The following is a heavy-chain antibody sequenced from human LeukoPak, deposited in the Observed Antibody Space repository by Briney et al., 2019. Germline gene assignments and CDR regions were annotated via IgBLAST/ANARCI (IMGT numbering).Heavy chain of an antibody. CDR1: GGSMSSYY. CDR3: ARGGSNFEY. J-gene: IGHJ4*02. Sequence: SQTLSLTCTVSGGSMSSYYWSWIRQPAGEGLECIGRIYSSGSNNYKPSLRSRVTMSVDTSKNQFSLKLSPVTAADTDVYYCARGGSNFEYWGQGTVVSVSS. V-gene: IGHV4-4*07. CDR2: IYSSGSN.